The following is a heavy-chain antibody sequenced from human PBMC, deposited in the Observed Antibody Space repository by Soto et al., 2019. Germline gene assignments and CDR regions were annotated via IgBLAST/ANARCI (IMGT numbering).Heavy chain of an antibody. J-gene: IGHJ5*02. Sequence: QVQLVQSGAEVKKPGASVKVSCKASGYTFTSYGISWVRQAPGQGLEWMGWISAYNGNTNYAQKLQGRVTMTTDTATSTAYMELRSLRSDDTAVYYCAGDIGGELLPWRNWFDPWGQGTLVTVSS. D-gene: IGHD1-26*01. CDR1: GYTFTSYG. CDR2: ISAYNGNT. V-gene: IGHV1-18*01. CDR3: AGDIGGELLPWRNWFDP.